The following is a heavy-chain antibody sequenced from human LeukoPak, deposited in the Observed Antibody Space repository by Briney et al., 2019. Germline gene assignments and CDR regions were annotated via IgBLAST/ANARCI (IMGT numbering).Heavy chain of an antibody. CDR1: GGSISSGGYS. Sequence: PSQTLSLTCAVSGGSISSGGYSWSWIRQPPGKGLEWIGYIYHSGSTYYNPSLKSRVTISVDRSKNQFSLKLSSVTAADTAVYYCARVTEDCSSTSCYPVTYYFDYWGRGTLVTVSS. CDR3: ARVTEDCSSTSCYPVTYYFDY. D-gene: IGHD2-2*01. CDR2: IYHSGST. J-gene: IGHJ4*02. V-gene: IGHV4-30-2*01.